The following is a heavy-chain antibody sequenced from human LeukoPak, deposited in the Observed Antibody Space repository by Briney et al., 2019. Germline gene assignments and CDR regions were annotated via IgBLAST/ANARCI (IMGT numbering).Heavy chain of an antibody. V-gene: IGHV1-46*01. D-gene: IGHD1-14*01. CDR1: GYTFTHYY. Sequence: ASVKVSCKASGYTFTHYYMHWVRQAPGQGLEWMGRINPSSGSTAYAQKFQDRLTLTRDMSASTPYMELSSLGSEDTAVYYCARRGDRGNHADYWGQGTLVTVSS. CDR2: INPSSGST. CDR3: ARRGDRGNHADY. J-gene: IGHJ4*02.